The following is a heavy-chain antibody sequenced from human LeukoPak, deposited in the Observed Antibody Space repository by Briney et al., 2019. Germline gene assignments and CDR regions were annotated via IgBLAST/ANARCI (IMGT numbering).Heavy chain of an antibody. CDR3: ARAPRVYYGMDV. CDR1: GGTFSSYT. J-gene: IGHJ6*02. CDR2: IIPTLGIA. Sequence: GSSVKVSCKASGGTFSSYTISWVRQAPGQGLEWMGRIIPTLGIANYAQKFQGRVTITADKSTSTAYMELSSLRSEDTAVYYCARAPRVYYGMDVWGQGTTVTVSS. V-gene: IGHV1-69*02.